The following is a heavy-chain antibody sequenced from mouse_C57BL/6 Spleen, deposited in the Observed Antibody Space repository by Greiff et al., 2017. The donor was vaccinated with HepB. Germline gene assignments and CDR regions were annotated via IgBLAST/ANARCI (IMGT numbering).Heavy chain of an antibody. J-gene: IGHJ3*01. D-gene: IGHD1-1*01. CDR1: GFTFSSYG. CDR3: ARLYYGSSYWFAY. V-gene: IGHV5-6*01. CDR2: ISSGGSYT. Sequence: EVKLMESGGDLVKPGGSLKLSCAASGFTFSSYGMSWVRQTPDKRLEWVATISSGGSYTYYPDSVKGRFTISRDNAKNTLYLQMSSLKSEDTAMYYCARLYYGSSYWFAYWGQGTLVTVSA.